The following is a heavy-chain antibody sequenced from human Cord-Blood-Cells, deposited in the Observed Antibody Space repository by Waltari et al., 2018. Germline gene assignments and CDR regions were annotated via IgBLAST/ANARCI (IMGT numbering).Heavy chain of an antibody. Sequence: QLQLQESGPGLVKPSETLSLTCTVSGGSISSSSYYWGWIRQPPGKGLEWIGSIYYSGSTYYNPSLKSRVTISVDTSKNQFSRKLSSVTAADTAVYYCARDPGIDAFDIWGQGTMVTVSS. CDR3: ARDPGIDAFDI. CDR1: GGSISSSSYY. V-gene: IGHV4-39*07. CDR2: IYYSGST. J-gene: IGHJ3*02. D-gene: IGHD3-10*01.